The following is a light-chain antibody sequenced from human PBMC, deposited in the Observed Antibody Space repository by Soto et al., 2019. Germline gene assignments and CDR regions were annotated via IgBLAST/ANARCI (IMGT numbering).Light chain of an antibody. CDR2: LYSDGSH. Sequence: QPVLTQSPSASASLGASVKLTCTLSSGHRTYAIAWHQQQPEKGPRYLVNLYSDGSHKKGDGVPDRFSGSSSGAERYLTISSLQSEDEADYYCQTWGTGLQVFGGGTKLTVL. J-gene: IGLJ2*01. CDR1: SGHRTYA. V-gene: IGLV4-69*01. CDR3: QTWGTGLQV.